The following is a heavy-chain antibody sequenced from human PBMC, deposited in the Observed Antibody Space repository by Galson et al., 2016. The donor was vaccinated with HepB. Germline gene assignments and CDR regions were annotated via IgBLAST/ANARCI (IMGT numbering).Heavy chain of an antibody. CDR3: VRDKVTPGTNWFDP. J-gene: IGHJ5*02. CDR1: GFTLNSYA. V-gene: IGHV3-30-3*01. D-gene: IGHD4-11*01. CDR2: ISYDGSSK. Sequence: SLRLSCAASGFTLNSYAMHWVRRAPGKGLEWVAVISYDGSSKYYADSVKGRFTISRDNPKNTLYLQMNSLRAEDTAVYYCVRDKVTPGTNWFDPWGQGTLVTVSS.